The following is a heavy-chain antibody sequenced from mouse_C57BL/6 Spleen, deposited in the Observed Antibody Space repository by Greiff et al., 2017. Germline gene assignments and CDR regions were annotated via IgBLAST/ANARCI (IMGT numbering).Heavy chain of an antibody. D-gene: IGHD2-5*01. CDR3: ARSGAYYSNYYAMDY. CDR1: GYTFTSYW. Sequence: QVQLQHPGAELVKPGASVKMSCKASGYTFTSYWITWVKQRPGQGLEWIGDIYPGSGSTNYNEKFKSKATLTVDTSSSTAYMQLSSLTSEDSAVYYCARSGAYYSNYYAMDYWGQGTSVTVSS. J-gene: IGHJ4*01. CDR2: IYPGSGST. V-gene: IGHV1-55*01.